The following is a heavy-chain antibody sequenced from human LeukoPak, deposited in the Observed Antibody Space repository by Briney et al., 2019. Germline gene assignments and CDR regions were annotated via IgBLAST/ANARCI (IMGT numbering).Heavy chain of an antibody. D-gene: IGHD6-19*01. J-gene: IGHJ5*02. CDR2: ISSSSSYI. CDR1: GFTFSSYS. V-gene: IGHV3-21*01. Sequence: PGGSLRLSCAASGFTFSSYSMNWVRQAPGKGLEWVSSISSSSSYIYYADSVKGRFTISRDNAKNSLYLQTNSLRAEDTAVYYCAVYGRAVAGTDRPGAAWGQGTLVTVSS. CDR3: AVYGRAVAGTDRPGAA.